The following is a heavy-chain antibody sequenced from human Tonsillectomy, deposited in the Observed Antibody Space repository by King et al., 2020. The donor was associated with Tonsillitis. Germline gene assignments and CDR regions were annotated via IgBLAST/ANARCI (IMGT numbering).Heavy chain of an antibody. CDR2: ISSSSSYI. J-gene: IGHJ3*02. V-gene: IGHV3-21*01. Sequence: VQLVESGGGLVKPGGSLRLSCAASGFTFSSYSMNWVRQAPGKGLEWVSSISSSSSYIYYADSVKGRFTISRDNAKNSLYLQMNSLRAEDTAVYYCARPYSGIYFGAFDIWRQGTMVTVSS. CDR1: GFTFSSYS. D-gene: IGHD1-26*01. CDR3: ARPYSGIYFGAFDI.